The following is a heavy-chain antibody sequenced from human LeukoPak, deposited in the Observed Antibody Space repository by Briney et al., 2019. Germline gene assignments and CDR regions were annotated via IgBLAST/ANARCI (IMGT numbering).Heavy chain of an antibody. V-gene: IGHV3-30*02. CDR3: ANSVAGRIKMVETQYYMDV. D-gene: IGHD6-19*01. J-gene: IGHJ6*03. CDR2: IQYDGSKT. CDR1: GFTFSTYA. Sequence: PGGSLRLSCAASGFTFSTYAMDWVRQAPGKGLEWVAFIQYDGSKTYYADSVKGRFTISRDNPKNTLYLQMNSLTPEDTAVYYCANSVAGRIKMVETQYYMDVWGKGTTVTISS.